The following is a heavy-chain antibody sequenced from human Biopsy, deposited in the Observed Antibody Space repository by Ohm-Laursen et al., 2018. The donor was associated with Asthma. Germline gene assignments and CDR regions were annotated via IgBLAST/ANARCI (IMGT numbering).Heavy chain of an antibody. V-gene: IGHV3-53*01. Sequence: SLRLSFAASGFTVSSNGMSWVRQPPRKGLEWVSVIYSGGGSFYADSVKGRVTISRDISKNTLSLQMNSLRAEDTAVYYCARVSGGNFFSGAFDIWGQGTMVTVSS. CDR3: ARVSGGNFFSGAFDI. CDR2: IYSGGGS. D-gene: IGHD4-23*01. CDR1: GFTVSSNG. J-gene: IGHJ3*02.